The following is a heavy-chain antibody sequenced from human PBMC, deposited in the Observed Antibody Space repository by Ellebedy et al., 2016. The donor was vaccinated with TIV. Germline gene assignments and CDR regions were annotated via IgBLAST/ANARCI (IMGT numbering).Heavy chain of an antibody. CDR2: IYPGDSHT. D-gene: IGHD2-15*01. V-gene: IGHV5-51*04. Sequence: KVSCKSSGYSFTSYWIGWVRQMPGKGLEWMGIIYPGDSHTTYSPSFQGQVTMSADKPISTAYLQWSSPKASDTAMYYCARYSGGSYSYFDLWGRGTLVTVSS. J-gene: IGHJ2*01. CDR1: GYSFTSYW. CDR3: ARYSGGSYSYFDL.